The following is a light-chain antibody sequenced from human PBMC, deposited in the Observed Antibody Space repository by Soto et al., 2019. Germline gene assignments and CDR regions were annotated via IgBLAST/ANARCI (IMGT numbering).Light chain of an antibody. CDR3: QQYGSSPRT. V-gene: IGKV3-20*01. CDR2: DAS. J-gene: IGKJ2*01. Sequence: EMVLTKSPGTLSLSPGERATLSCRASQSVSSSYLAWYQQKPGQAPRLLIYDASSRATGTPHRFSGSGSGTDFTLTISRLEPDDFAVFYCQQYGSSPRTFDQGTKVAIK. CDR1: QSVSSSY.